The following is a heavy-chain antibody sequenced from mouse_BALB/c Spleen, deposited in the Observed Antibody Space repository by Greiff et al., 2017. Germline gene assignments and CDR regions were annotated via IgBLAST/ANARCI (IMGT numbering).Heavy chain of an antibody. CDR3: ANYDGSRND. D-gene: IGHD1-1*01. CDR2: INPSTGYT. CDR1: GYTFTSYW. V-gene: IGHV1-7*01. J-gene: IGHJ2*01. Sequence: VQLQQSGAELAKPGASVKMSCKASGYTFTSYWMHWVKQRPGQGLEWIGYINPSTGYTEYNQKFKDKATLTADKSSSTAYMQLSSLTSEDSAVYYCANYDGSRNDWGQGTTLTVSS.